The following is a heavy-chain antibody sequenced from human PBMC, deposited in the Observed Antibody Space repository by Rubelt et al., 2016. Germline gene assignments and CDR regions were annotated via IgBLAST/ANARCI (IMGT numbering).Heavy chain of an antibody. Sequence: QVQLQESGPGLVKPSETLSLTCTVSGGSISSYYWSWIRQPPGKGLEWIGYIYYSGSTHYNPSLKSRVIISVDTSKNQFSLKLSSVTAADTAVYYCARVGHDSSGYPYYFDYWGQGTLVTVSS. V-gene: IGHV4-59*01. D-gene: IGHD3-22*01. CDR1: GGSISSYY. CDR2: IYYSGST. J-gene: IGHJ4*02. CDR3: ARVGHDSSGYPYYFDY.